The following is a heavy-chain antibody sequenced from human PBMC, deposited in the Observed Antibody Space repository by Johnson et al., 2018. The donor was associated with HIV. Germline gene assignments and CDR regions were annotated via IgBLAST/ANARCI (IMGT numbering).Heavy chain of an antibody. CDR2: INSAGSST. D-gene: IGHD3-9*01. J-gene: IGHJ3*02. CDR1: GFTFSSYW. Sequence: VQLVESGGGLVQPGGSLRLSCAASGFTFSSYWMHWVRQAPGTGLVWVSRINSAGSSTSYADSVKGRFTISRDNAKKSLYLQMNSLRAEDTAVYYCAREEGTDILTRGDAFDIWGQGTMVTVSS. CDR3: AREEGTDILTRGDAFDI. V-gene: IGHV3-74*01.